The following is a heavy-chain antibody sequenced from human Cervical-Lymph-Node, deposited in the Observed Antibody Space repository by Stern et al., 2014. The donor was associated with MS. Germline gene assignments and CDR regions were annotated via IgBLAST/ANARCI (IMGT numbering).Heavy chain of an antibody. V-gene: IGHV1-3*01. CDR1: GYTFIDHA. J-gene: IGHJ4*02. Sequence: QVQLVQSGAEVKKPGASMTISCKTSGYTFIDHAIHWVRQAPGQMLEWIRWINGGPGPTKYSQKFQGRVSFPRDNAASAAYMDLSSQSPDDTSVYYCARQPDYSDFLDFWGQGTLVTVSS. D-gene: IGHD4-11*01. CDR3: ARQPDYSDFLDF. CDR2: INGGPGPT.